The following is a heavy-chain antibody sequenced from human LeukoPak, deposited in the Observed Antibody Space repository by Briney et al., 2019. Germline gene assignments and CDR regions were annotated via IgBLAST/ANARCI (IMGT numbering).Heavy chain of an antibody. CDR1: GGSFSGYY. V-gene: IGHV3-23*01. D-gene: IGHD1-1*01. Sequence: PSETLSLTCAVYGGSFSGYYWSWIRQPPGKGLEWVSEINDSGGNTYYARSVKGRFTISRDNSKNTGYLQMNSLRAEDTAVYYCAREVQLYTLPLYGMDVWGQGTTVTVSS. J-gene: IGHJ6*02. CDR2: INDSGGNT. CDR3: AREVQLYTLPLYGMDV.